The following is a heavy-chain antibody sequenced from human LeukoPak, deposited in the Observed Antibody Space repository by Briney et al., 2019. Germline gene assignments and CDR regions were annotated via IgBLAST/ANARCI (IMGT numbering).Heavy chain of an antibody. CDR3: ARGGFGELNLVWYMDV. V-gene: IGHV1-69*05. CDR2: IIPIFGTA. D-gene: IGHD3-10*01. J-gene: IGHJ6*03. Sequence: SVKVSCKASGGTFSSYAISWVRQAPGQGLEWMGGIIPIFGTANYAQKFQGRVTITTDESTSTAYMELSSLRSEDTAVYYCARGGFGELNLVWYMDVWGKGATVTVSS. CDR1: GGTFSSYA.